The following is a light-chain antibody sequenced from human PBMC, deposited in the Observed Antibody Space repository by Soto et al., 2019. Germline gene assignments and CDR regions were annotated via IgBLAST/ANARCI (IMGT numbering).Light chain of an antibody. CDR3: QQSYSTPRT. J-gene: IGKJ1*01. CDR2: TAS. CDR1: QSISSY. V-gene: IGKV1-39*01. Sequence: DIQLTQSPSSLSASVGDRVTITCRASQSISSYLNWYQQKPGKAPKLLSYTASSLQSGDPSRFSGSGSGTDFTLTISGLQHEDFATFYCQQSYSTPRTFGQGTKVEIK.